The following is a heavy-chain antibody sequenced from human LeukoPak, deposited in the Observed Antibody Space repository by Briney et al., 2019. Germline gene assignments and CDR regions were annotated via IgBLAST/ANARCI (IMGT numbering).Heavy chain of an antibody. J-gene: IGHJ4*02. CDR3: ARDQGFGYYDYVWGSYRLYYFDH. CDR2: ISAYNGNT. V-gene: IGHV1-18*04. D-gene: IGHD3-16*02. CDR1: GYTFTSYG. Sequence: ASVKVSCKASGYTFTSYGISWVRQAPGQGLEWMGWISAYNGNTNYAQKLQGRVTMTTDTSTSTAYMELRSLRSDDTAVYYCARDQGFGYYDYVWGSYRLYYFDHWGQGTLVTVSS.